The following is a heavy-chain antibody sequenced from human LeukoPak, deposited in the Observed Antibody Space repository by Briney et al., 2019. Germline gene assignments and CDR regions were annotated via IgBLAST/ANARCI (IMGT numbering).Heavy chain of an antibody. Sequence: PGGSLKLSCAASGFTFSGSAMHWVRQASGKGLEWVGRIRSKANSYATAYAASVKGRFTISRDDSKNTAYLQMNSLKTEDTAVYYCTSAVAGLDYWGQGTLVTVSS. D-gene: IGHD6-19*01. CDR2: IRSKANSYAT. V-gene: IGHV3-73*01. CDR1: GFTFSGSA. CDR3: TSAVAGLDY. J-gene: IGHJ4*02.